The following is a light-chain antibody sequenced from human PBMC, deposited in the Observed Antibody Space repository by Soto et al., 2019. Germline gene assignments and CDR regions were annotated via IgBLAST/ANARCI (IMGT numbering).Light chain of an antibody. J-gene: IGLJ2*01. CDR1: SSDVGAYKF. Sequence: QSVLTQPPSASGSPGQSVTFSCTGTSSDVGAYKFVSWYQHHPDKVPRLMIYEVSKRPPGVPDRFSGSKSGNTASLTVSGLQADDEADYFRSSYAGSNILLFGGGTKLTVL. V-gene: IGLV2-8*01. CDR2: EVS. CDR3: SSYAGSNILL.